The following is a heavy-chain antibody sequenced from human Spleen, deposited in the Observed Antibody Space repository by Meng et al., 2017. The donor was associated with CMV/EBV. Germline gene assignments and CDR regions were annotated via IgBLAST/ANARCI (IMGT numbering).Heavy chain of an antibody. Sequence: GESLKISCAASGFTFDDYAMHWVRQAPGRGLEWVSLIDGDGYSAYYADSVKGRFTISRDNSKNSLSLQMHSLRAEDTALYYCAKDVSRSPRWYFDFWGRGTLVTVSS. V-gene: IGHV3-43D*03. CDR2: IDGDGYSA. J-gene: IGHJ2*01. CDR3: AKDVSRSPRWYFDF. CDR1: GFTFDDYA.